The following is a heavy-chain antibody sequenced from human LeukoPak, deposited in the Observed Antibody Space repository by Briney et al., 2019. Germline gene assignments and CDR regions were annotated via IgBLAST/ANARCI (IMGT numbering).Heavy chain of an antibody. V-gene: IGHV3-23*03. CDR2: IYSDGST. Sequence: GGSLRLSCAASGFTFSSYAMSWVRQAPGKGLEWVSVIYSDGSTYYPDTVKGRFTIPRDNSKNTVYLQMNSLRAEDTAVYYCTRDQTRPPQGENWGQGTLVTVSS. CDR3: TRDQTRPPQGEN. D-gene: IGHD3-10*01. J-gene: IGHJ4*02. CDR1: GFTFSSYA.